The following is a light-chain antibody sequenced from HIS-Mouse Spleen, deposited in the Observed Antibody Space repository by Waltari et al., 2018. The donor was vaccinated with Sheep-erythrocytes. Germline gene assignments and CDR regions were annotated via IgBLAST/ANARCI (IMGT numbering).Light chain of an antibody. Sequence: QSALPQPASVSGSPGQSITISCPGTSSDVGRYNLVSWYQHHPGKAPKLMIYEGSKRPSGVSNRFSGSKSGNTASLTISGLQAEDEADYYCCSYAGSSTWVFGGGTKLTVL. CDR2: EGS. CDR3: CSYAGSSTWV. V-gene: IGLV2-23*01. J-gene: IGLJ3*02. CDR1: SSDVGRYNL.